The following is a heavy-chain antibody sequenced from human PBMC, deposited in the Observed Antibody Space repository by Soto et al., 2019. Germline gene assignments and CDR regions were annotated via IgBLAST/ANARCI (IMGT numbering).Heavy chain of an antibody. CDR1: GGSISSSSYY. Sequence: QLQLQESGPGLVKPSETLSLTCTVSGGSISSSSYYWGWIRQPPGKGLEWIGSIYYSGSTYYNPSLKSGGTMSVDTSKNQFSLKLCSVTAADPAVYYCARPMIAFYNWFDPWGQGTLVTVSS. CDR2: IYYSGST. J-gene: IGHJ5*02. CDR3: ARPMIAFYNWFDP. D-gene: IGHD3-22*01. V-gene: IGHV4-39*01.